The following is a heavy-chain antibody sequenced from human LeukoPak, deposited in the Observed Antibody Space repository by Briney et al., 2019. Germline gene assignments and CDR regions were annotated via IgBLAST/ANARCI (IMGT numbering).Heavy chain of an antibody. Sequence: SETLSLTCAVYGGSFSGYFWSRIRQPPGKGLEWIGEINHSGSTNYNPSLKSRVTISVDTSKNQFSLKLSSVTAADTAVYYCARTGSHDGVYSGGSYNFYYWGQGTLVTVSS. CDR2: INHSGST. CDR1: GGSFSGYF. J-gene: IGHJ4*02. D-gene: IGHD2-8*01. V-gene: IGHV4-34*01. CDR3: ARTGSHDGVYSGGSYNFYY.